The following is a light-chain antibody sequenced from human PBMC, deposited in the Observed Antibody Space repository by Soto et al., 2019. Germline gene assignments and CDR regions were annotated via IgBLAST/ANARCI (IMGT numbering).Light chain of an antibody. J-gene: IGKJ5*01. Sequence: EIELTQSPGTLSLSPGERATLSCRASQSVSSSYLAWYQQKPGQAPRLLIYGASSWATGIPDRFSGSGSGTDFTLTISRLEPEDFAVYFCQQYGSSPITFGHGTRLEIK. CDR3: QQYGSSPIT. CDR2: GAS. CDR1: QSVSSSY. V-gene: IGKV3-20*01.